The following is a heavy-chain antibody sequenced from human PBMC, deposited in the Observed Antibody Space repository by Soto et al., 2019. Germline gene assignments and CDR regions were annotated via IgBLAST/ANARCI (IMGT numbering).Heavy chain of an antibody. V-gene: IGHV6-1*01. CDR2: TYYRSRWYN. Sequence: SQTLSLTCAISGDSVSSNSAAWNWIRLSPSRGLEWLARTYYRSRWYNDYAVSVGSRITVNPDTSKNQFSLQLTSVTPEDTAVYYCAGTTSHQWYYMDVWGKGTTVTVSS. CDR1: GDSVSSNSAA. D-gene: IGHD1-7*01. J-gene: IGHJ6*03. CDR3: AGTTSHQWYYMDV.